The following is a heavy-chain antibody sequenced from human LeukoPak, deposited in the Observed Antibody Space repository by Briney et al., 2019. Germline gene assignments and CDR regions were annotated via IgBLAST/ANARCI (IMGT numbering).Heavy chain of an antibody. CDR1: GYSFTGYF. J-gene: IGHJ6*02. Sequence: ASVRVSCKASGYSFTGYFMQWVPQAPGQGLEWMGWINPNSGDTNYAQKFQGRVTMTRDTSISTAYMELSRLRSDDAGVYYCARRFYYAMDVWGQGTTVTVAS. V-gene: IGHV1-2*02. CDR3: ARRFYYAMDV. CDR2: INPNSGDT. D-gene: IGHD3-16*01.